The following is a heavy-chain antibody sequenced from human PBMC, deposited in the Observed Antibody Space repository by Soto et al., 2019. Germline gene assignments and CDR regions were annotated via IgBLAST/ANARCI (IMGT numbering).Heavy chain of an antibody. Sequence: VQLLESGVGWVQPGGSLRLSCAASGFTFSGSPLSWVRQTTGKGLELVSSISTSGDYTYYADSVKGRFTSSRDNSKDTLNLQMNSLRAEDTVIYYCATIKYSGSWFWDYWGQGTLVTVSS. J-gene: IGHJ4*02. V-gene: IGHV3-23*01. CDR3: ATIKYSGSWFWDY. D-gene: IGHD1-26*01. CDR1: GFTFSGSP. CDR2: ISTSGDYT.